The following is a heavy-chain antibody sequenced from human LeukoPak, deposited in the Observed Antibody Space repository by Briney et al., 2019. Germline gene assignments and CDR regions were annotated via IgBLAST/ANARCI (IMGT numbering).Heavy chain of an antibody. V-gene: IGHV1-18*01. CDR1: VYRFTIYG. CDR2: ISAYNGNT. CDR3: ARGGDRDSLTGLVFWD. J-gene: IGHJ4*02. Sequence: ASVKVSCKAAVYRFTIYGIRWLGRAPGQGLEWMGWISAYNGNTNYAQKLQGRVTMTTDTSTSTAYMELRSLRSDDTAVYYCARGGDRDSLTGLVFWDWGQLTLVTVSS. D-gene: IGHD3-9*01.